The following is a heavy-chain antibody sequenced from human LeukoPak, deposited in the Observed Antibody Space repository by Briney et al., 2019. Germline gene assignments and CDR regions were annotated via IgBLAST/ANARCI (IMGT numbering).Heavy chain of an antibody. Sequence: GGSLRLSCAAPGLTLCRYSMNWVRQAAGKGLEWVAYINSGSTTVHYADSVKGRFTISRDNAKNSVYLQMDSLRAEDTALYYCARDPSVYCATTSCYDLDYWGQGTPVTVSS. V-gene: IGHV3-48*04. J-gene: IGHJ4*02. D-gene: IGHD2-2*01. CDR1: GLTLCRYS. CDR3: ARDPSVYCATTSCYDLDY. CDR2: INSGSTTV.